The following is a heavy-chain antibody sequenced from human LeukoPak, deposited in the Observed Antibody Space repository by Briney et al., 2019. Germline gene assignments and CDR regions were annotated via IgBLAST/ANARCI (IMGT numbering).Heavy chain of an antibody. CDR3: ARDSRGSGRGY. CDR1: GFTFSSYE. CDR2: ISSSGSTI. Sequence: GGSLRLSCAASGFTFSSYEMNWVRQAPGKGLEWVSYISSSGSTIYYADSVKGGFTISRDNAKNSLYLQMNSLRAEDTAVYYCARDSRGSGRGYWGQGTLVTVSS. D-gene: IGHD6-19*01. V-gene: IGHV3-48*03. J-gene: IGHJ4*02.